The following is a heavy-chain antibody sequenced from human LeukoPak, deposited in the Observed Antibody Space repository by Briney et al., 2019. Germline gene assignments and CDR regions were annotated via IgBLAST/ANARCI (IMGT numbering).Heavy chain of an antibody. V-gene: IGHV4-39*01. CDR2: IYYSGSI. CDR1: GDSISRNTYH. J-gene: IGHJ4*02. Sequence: PSETLSLTCIVSGDSISRNTYHWGWLRPPPGKGLEWIGTIYYSGSIYYNQSLRGRVALSVDTSKNQFSLKLTSVTAADTAVYYCGRLNTDWGFLFDSWGQGTLVTVSS. CDR3: GRLNTDWGFLFDS. D-gene: IGHD7-27*01.